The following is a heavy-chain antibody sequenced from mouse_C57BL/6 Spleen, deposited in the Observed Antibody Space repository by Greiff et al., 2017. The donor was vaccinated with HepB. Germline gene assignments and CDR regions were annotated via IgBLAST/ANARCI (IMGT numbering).Heavy chain of an antibody. Sequence: EVMLVESGGGLVQPGGSLSLSCAASGFTFTAYYMSWVRQPPGKALEWLGFIRNKANGYTTEYSASVKGQFTVSRDNSQSILYLQMNALRAEDSATYYWARWDDYGGFADWGQGTLVTVSA. CDR1: GFTFTAYY. J-gene: IGHJ3*01. CDR3: ARWDDYGGFAD. D-gene: IGHD2-4*01. CDR2: IRNKANGYTT. V-gene: IGHV7-3*01.